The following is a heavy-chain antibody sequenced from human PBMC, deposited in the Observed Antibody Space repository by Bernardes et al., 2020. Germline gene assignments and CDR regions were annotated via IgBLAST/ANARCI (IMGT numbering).Heavy chain of an antibody. CDR3: ARDEGKTLVPTAIYYSMDV. Sequence: GGSLRLSCAASGFIFSTYEMNWVRQAPGKGLEWVSYISRSGSNTYYADSVKGRFTISRDNARNSLHQQMNSLRAEDTAVYYCARDEGKTLVPTAIYYSMDVWAKEPRSPSP. D-gene: IGHD2-2*02. CDR1: GFIFSTYE. J-gene: IGHJ6*02. V-gene: IGHV3-48*03. CDR2: ISRSGSNT.